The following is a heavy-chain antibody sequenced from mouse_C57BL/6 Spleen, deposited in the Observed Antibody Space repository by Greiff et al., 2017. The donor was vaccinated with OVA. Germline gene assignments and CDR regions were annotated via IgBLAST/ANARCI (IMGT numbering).Heavy chain of an antibody. CDR2: INPSNGGT. CDR1: GYTFTSYW. J-gene: IGHJ1*03. Sequence: QVQLQQPGTELVKPGASVKLSCKASGYTFTSYWMHWVKQRPGQGLEWIGNINPSNGGTNYNEKFKSKATLTVDKSSSTAYLQLSSLTSEASAVFYCARGYYEYDDIDVWGTGTTVTVSS. V-gene: IGHV1-53*01. D-gene: IGHD2-4*01. CDR3: ARGYYEYDDIDV.